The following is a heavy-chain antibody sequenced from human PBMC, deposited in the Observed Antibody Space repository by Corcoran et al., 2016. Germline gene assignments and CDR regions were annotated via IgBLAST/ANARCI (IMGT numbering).Heavy chain of an antibody. CDR2: IKQDGSEK. V-gene: IGHV3-7*03. CDR1: GFTFSSYW. J-gene: IGHJ6*02. CDR3: AGDPSTFVRGVPDYGMDV. Sequence: EVQLVESGGGLVQPGGSLRLSCAASGFTFSSYWMSWVRQAPGKGLEWVANIKQDGSEKYYVDSVRGRFTISRDNAKNSLYLQMNSLRAEDTAVYYCAGDPSTFVRGVPDYGMDVWGQGTTVTVSS. D-gene: IGHD3-10*02.